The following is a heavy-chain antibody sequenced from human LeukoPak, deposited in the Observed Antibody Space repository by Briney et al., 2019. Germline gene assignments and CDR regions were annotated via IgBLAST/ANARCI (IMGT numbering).Heavy chain of an antibody. V-gene: IGHV3-66*01. CDR1: GFTVSSNY. D-gene: IGHD6-13*01. Sequence: GGSLRLSCAASGFTVSSNYMSWVRQAPGKGLEWVSIIYNADTTYYADSVKGRFTVSRDNSKNTLYLQMNSLRAEDTAVYYCAKEVRRYSSSWRFDYWGQGTLVTVSS. CDR3: AKEVRRYSSSWRFDY. J-gene: IGHJ4*02. CDR2: IYNADTT.